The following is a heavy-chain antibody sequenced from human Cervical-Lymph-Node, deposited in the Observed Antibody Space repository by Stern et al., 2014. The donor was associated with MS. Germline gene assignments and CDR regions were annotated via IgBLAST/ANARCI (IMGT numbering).Heavy chain of an antibody. D-gene: IGHD4-23*01. J-gene: IGHJ4*02. CDR1: GGSVSSGSYY. CDR3: ARAPYGGGPFDY. CDR2: IYYSGST. Sequence: QLQLQESGPGLVKPSETLSLTCTVSGGSVSSGSYYWSWIRQPPGKGLEWIGYIYYSGSTNYHPSLKSRVTISVDTSKNQFSLKLSSVTAADTAVYYCARAPYGGGPFDYWGQGTLVTVSS. V-gene: IGHV4-61*01.